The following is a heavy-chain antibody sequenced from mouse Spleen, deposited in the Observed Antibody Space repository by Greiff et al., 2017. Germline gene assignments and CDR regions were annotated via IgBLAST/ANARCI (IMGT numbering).Heavy chain of an antibody. Sequence: QVQLQQSGPGLVAPSQSLSITCTVSGFSLTSYGVDWVRQSPGKGLEWLGVIWGGGSTDYNAAFISRLSISKDNSKSQVFFKMNSLQADDTAIYYCARGQLGSSFAYWGQGTLVTVSA. V-gene: IGHV2-2*01. J-gene: IGHJ3*01. CDR3: ARGQLGSSFAY. CDR2: IWGGGST. D-gene: IGHD3-1*01. CDR1: GFSLTSYG.